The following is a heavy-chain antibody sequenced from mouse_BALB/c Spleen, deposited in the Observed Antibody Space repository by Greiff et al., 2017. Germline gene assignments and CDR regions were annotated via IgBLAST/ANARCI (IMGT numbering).Heavy chain of an antibody. D-gene: IGHD2-3*01. CDR1: GYSFTSYY. V-gene: IGHV1S135*01. Sequence: EVKLMESGPELMKPGASVKISCKASGYSFTSYYMHWVKQSHGKSLEWIGYIDPFNGGTSYNQKFKGKATLTVDKSSSTAYMHLSSLTSEDSAVYYCARRGLLPAWFAYWGQGTLVTVSA. J-gene: IGHJ3*01. CDR2: IDPFNGGT. CDR3: ARRGLLPAWFAY.